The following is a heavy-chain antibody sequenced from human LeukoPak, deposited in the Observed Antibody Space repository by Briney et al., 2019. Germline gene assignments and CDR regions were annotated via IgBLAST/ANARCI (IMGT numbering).Heavy chain of an antibody. J-gene: IGHJ4*02. Sequence: GGSLRLSCAASGFTFSSYSMNWVRQAPGKGLEWVAVISYDGSNKYYADSVKGRFTISRDNSKNTLYLQMNSLRAEDTAVYYCARAMVKRGVIIPIDYWGQGTLVTVSS. D-gene: IGHD3-10*01. CDR3: ARAMVKRGVIIPIDY. CDR1: GFTFSSYS. V-gene: IGHV3-30*03. CDR2: ISYDGSNK.